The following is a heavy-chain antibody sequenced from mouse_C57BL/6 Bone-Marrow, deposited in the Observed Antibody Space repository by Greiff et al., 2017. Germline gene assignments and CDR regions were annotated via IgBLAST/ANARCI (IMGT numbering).Heavy chain of an antibody. CDR2: SYPGSGST. V-gene: IGHV1-55*01. J-gene: IGHJ2*01. CDR1: GYTFTSYW. Sequence: QVQLQQPGAELVKPGASVKMSCKASGYTFTSYWITWVKQRPGQGLEWIGDSYPGSGSTNYNEKFKSKATLTVDTSSSTAYMQLSSLTSEDSAVYYCAKKGEYYYGSSPYYFDYWGQGTTLTVSS. D-gene: IGHD1-1*01. CDR3: AKKGEYYYGSSPYYFDY.